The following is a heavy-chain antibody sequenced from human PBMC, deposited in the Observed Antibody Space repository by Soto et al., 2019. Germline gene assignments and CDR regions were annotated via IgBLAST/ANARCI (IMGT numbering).Heavy chain of an antibody. Sequence: EVQLLESGGGLVQPGGSLRLSCAASGFTFSSYAMSWVRQAPGKGLEWVSAISGSGGSTYYADSVKGRFTISRDNSKKARYLGVNCVRAEETAVYWCANRPSSFYGMHVWGQGTTVTVSS. D-gene: IGHD6-6*01. CDR1: GFTFSSYA. V-gene: IGHV3-23*01. J-gene: IGHJ6*02. CDR3: ANRPSSFYGMHV. CDR2: ISGSGGST.